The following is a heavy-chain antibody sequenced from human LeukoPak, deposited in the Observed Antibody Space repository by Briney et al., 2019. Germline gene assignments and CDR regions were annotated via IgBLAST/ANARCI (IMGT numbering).Heavy chain of an antibody. CDR2: TYYRSKWYN. CDR1: GDSVSTNSGA. V-gene: IGHV6-1*01. J-gene: IGHJ3*02. Sequence: SQTLSLTRGISGDSVSTNSGAWNWIRQSPSRGLEWLGRTYYRSKWYNDYAVSVKSRITINPDTSKNQFSLQLNSVTPDDTAVYYCAREMVDAFDIWGQGTLVIVSS. D-gene: IGHD2-8*01. CDR3: AREMVDAFDI.